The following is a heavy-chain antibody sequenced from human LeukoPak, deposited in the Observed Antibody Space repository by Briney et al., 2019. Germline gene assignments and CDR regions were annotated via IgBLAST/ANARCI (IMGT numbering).Heavy chain of an antibody. J-gene: IGHJ5*02. CDR1: GGPISSGSYY. V-gene: IGHV4-61*02. CDR3: ARRLGYCSGGSCYPTNNWFDP. D-gene: IGHD2-15*01. CDR2: IYTSGST. Sequence: PSQTLSLTCTVSGGPISSGSYYWSWIRQPAGKGLEWIGRIYTSGSTNYNPSLKSRVTISVDTSKNQFSLKLSSVTAADTAVYYCARRLGYCSGGSCYPTNNWFDPWGQGTLVTVSS.